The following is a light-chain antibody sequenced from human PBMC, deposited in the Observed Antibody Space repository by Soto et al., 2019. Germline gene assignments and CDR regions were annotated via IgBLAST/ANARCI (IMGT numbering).Light chain of an antibody. CDR3: SSYTSSSTYVL. J-gene: IGLJ2*01. V-gene: IGLV2-14*03. CDR1: SSDVGGYNY. CDR2: DVS. Sequence: QSALTQPASVSGSPGQSITISCTGTSSDVGGYNYVSWYQQHPGKAPKLMIYDVSNRPSRVSNRFSGSKSGNTASLSISGLQAEDEADYYCSSYTSSSTYVLFGGGTKLTVL.